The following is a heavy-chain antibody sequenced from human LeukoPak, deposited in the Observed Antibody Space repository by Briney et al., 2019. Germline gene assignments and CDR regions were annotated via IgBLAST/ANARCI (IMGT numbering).Heavy chain of an antibody. Sequence: GGSLRLSCTVSGFTVSTNSMSWVRQAPGKGLEWVSFNYSDNTHYSDSVKGRFTISRDNSKNTLYLQMNSLRAEDTALYYCAKDMDGSGSDFDYWGQGTLVTVSS. CDR2: NYSDNT. D-gene: IGHD3-10*01. CDR3: AKDMDGSGSDFDY. J-gene: IGHJ4*02. CDR1: GFTVSTNS. V-gene: IGHV3-53*05.